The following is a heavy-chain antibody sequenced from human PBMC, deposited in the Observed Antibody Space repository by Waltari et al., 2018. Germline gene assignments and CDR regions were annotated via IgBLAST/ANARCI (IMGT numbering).Heavy chain of an antibody. V-gene: IGHV3-33*01. J-gene: IGHJ4*02. CDR1: GFTFSSYG. D-gene: IGHD6-19*01. CDR3: ARTGNGHSSGWYSGDY. Sequence: QVQLVESGGGVVQPGRSLRLSCSASGFTFSSYGMPWVRQAPDKGLEWVAIIWYDGSKKDYADSVKGRFTISKDNSNNTLYLQMNSLRAEDTAVYYCARTGNGHSSGWYSGDYWGQGTLVTVSS. CDR2: IWYDGSKK.